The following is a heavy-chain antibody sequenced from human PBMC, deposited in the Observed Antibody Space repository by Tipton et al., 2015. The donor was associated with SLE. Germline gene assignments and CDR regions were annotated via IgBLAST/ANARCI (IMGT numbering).Heavy chain of an antibody. Sequence: SLRLSCAASGFNFDQYAMHWVRQAPGKGLEWVSGISWNSNNIGYADSVKGRFTISRDNAKDSLYLQMNSLRPEDMALYYCARGRDYFDYWGQGTLVTVSS. CDR2: ISWNSNNI. CDR3: ARGRDYFDY. V-gene: IGHV3-9*03. CDR1: GFNFDQYA. J-gene: IGHJ4*02.